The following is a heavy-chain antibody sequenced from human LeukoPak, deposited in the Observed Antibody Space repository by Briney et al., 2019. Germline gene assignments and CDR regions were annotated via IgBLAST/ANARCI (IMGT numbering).Heavy chain of an antibody. Sequence: PSETLSLTCAVYGGSFSGYYWSWIRQPPGKGLEWIGEINHSGSTNYNPSLKSRVTISVDTSKNQFSLNVSSVTAADTAVYYCARVFTVHLWPNAVYMDVWGKGTTVTVSS. J-gene: IGHJ6*03. CDR2: INHSGST. V-gene: IGHV4-34*01. D-gene: IGHD5-18*01. CDR3: ARVFTVHLWPNAVYMDV. CDR1: GGSFSGYY.